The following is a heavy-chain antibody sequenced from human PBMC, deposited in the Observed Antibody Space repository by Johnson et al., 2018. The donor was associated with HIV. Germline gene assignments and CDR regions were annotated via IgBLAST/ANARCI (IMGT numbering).Heavy chain of an antibody. V-gene: IGHV3-73*01. J-gene: IGHJ3*02. Sequence: MQLVESGGGVVQPGGSLRLSCAASGFTFSGSAMHWVRQASGKGLEWVGRIRSKPYSYATAYAASVTGRFTISRDDPKNTLYLQMNSLRAEDTALYYCARDRGGPERNYDFWSGYYGGDAFDIWGQGTMVTVSS. CDR1: GFTFSGSA. CDR2: IRSKPYSYAT. D-gene: IGHD3-3*01. CDR3: ARDRGGPERNYDFWSGYYGGDAFDI.